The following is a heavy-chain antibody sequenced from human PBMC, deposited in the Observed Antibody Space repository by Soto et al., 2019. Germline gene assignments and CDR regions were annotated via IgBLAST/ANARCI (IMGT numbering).Heavy chain of an antibody. CDR3: AKDKDSSGWNWFDP. V-gene: IGHV3-23*01. CDR1: GFTFSSYA. Sequence: GGSLRLSCAASGFTFSSYAMSWVRQAPGKGLEWVSAISGSGGSTYYADSVKGRFTISRDNSKNTLYLQMNSLRAEDTAVYYCAKDKDSSGWNWFDPWGQGTLGIVSA. CDR2: ISGSGGST. D-gene: IGHD6-19*01. J-gene: IGHJ5*02.